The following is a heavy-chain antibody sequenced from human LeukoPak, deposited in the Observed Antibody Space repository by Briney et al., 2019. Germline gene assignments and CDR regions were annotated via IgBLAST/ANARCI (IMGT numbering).Heavy chain of an antibody. CDR1: GGSISSYY. CDR3: ARLSTRGWFDP. Sequence: PSPTLSLTCTVSGGSISSYYWSWIRQPPGNVLELIGYINYSESTNDNPSIKRPVSISVDTTKNQFSSKRISVTPASTAVYYCARLSTRGWFDPWGQGTLVSVS. D-gene: IGHD5/OR15-5a*01. J-gene: IGHJ5*02. V-gene: IGHV4-59*08. CDR2: INYSEST.